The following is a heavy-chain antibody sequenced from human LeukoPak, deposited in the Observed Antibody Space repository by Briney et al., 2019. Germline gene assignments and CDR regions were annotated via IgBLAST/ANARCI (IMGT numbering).Heavy chain of an antibody. V-gene: IGHV1-46*01. Sequence: GASVKVSCKASGYTFTSYYMHWVRQAPGQGLEWMGIINPSGGSTSYAQKFQGRVTMTRDTSTSTVYMELSSLRSEDTAAYYCARDLLLAAAGTGGDYWGQGTLVTVSS. CDR3: ARDLLLAAAGTGGDY. CDR2: INPSGGST. D-gene: IGHD6-13*01. CDR1: GYTFTSYY. J-gene: IGHJ4*02.